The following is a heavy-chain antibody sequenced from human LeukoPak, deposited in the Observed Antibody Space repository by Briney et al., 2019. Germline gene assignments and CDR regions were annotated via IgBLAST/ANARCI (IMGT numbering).Heavy chain of an antibody. CDR2: IGVAGGNT. CDR1: GYTFTGYY. V-gene: IGHV1-58*02. Sequence: ASVKVSCKASGYTFTGYYMHWVRQARGQRLEWIGWIGVAGGNTNYAQKVQDRITITRDMPTSTAYMELRSLESEDTAVYYCAAEIYGGNSKCCSFDIWGQGTIVTVSS. J-gene: IGHJ3*02. CDR3: AAEIYGGNSKCCSFDI. D-gene: IGHD4-23*01.